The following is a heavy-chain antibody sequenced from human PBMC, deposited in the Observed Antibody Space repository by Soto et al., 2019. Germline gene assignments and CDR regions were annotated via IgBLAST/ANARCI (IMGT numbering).Heavy chain of an antibody. CDR2: ISAYNGTT. V-gene: IGHV1-18*01. CDR3: ARDSPPIAS. CDR1: GYTFTSYY. Sequence: QVQLVQSGAEVKKPGASVKVSCKASGYTFTSYYISWVRQAPGQGLEWMGWISAYNGTTNYPQKSKGSVTVTTHTSTSPAYVEVRILRSDDTAVSYSARDSPPIASWGQGTLVTVSS. J-gene: IGHJ5*02. D-gene: IGHD3-3*02.